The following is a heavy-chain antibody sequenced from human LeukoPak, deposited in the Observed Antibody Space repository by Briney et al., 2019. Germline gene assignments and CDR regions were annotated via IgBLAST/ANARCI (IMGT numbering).Heavy chain of an antibody. CDR1: GYTFTSYD. Sequence: ASVKVSCKASGYTFTSYDINWVRQATGQGLEWMGWIISYNGNTNYAQKLQDRVTMTTDTSTSTAYMELSSLRSEDTAVYYCARGEKYPILYYFDYWGQGTLVTVSS. V-gene: IGHV1-18*01. D-gene: IGHD2-2*02. CDR2: IISYNGNT. J-gene: IGHJ4*02. CDR3: ARGEKYPILYYFDY.